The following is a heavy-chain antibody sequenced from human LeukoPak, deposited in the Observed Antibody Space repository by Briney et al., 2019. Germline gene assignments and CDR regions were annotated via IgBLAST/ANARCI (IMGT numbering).Heavy chain of an antibody. J-gene: IGHJ6*03. CDR1: GFTVSSNY. CDR3: ARDISSSSSGGYYYYIDV. CDR2: IYSGGST. D-gene: IGHD6-6*01. V-gene: IGHV3-53*01. Sequence: GGSLRLSCAASGFTVSSNYMSWVRQAPGKGLEWVSVIYSGGSTYYADSVKGRFTISRDNSKNTLYLQMNSLRAEDTAVYYCARDISSSSSGGYYYYIDVWGKGTTVTVSS.